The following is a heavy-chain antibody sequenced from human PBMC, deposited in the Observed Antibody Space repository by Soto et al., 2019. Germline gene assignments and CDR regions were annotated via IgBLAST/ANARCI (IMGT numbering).Heavy chain of an antibody. CDR3: AKHLLRPGRAYGMDV. D-gene: IGHD6-25*01. CDR2: ISYDGSNK. CDR1: GFTFSSYG. Sequence: QVQLVESGGGVVQPGRSLRLSCAASGFTFSSYGMHWVRQAPGKGLEWVAVISYDGSNKYYADSVQGRFTISRANSKNTPYLQMNSLRPEDAAVYYCAKHLLRPGRAYGMDVWGQGTTVTVSS. V-gene: IGHV3-30*18. J-gene: IGHJ6*02.